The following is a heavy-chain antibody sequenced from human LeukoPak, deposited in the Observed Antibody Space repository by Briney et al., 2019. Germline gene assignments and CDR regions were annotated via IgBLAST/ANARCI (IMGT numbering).Heavy chain of an antibody. CDR2: ISYDGSNK. CDR3: ARGGMYYHETKGFDP. Sequence: PGRSLRLSCAASGFTFSSYAMHWVRQAPGKGLEWVAVISYDGSNKYYADSVKGRFTVSRDNSKNTLYLQMNSLRAEDTAVYYCARGGMYYHETKGFDPWGQGTLVTVSS. CDR1: GFTFSSYA. J-gene: IGHJ5*02. V-gene: IGHV3-30-3*01. D-gene: IGHD3-22*01.